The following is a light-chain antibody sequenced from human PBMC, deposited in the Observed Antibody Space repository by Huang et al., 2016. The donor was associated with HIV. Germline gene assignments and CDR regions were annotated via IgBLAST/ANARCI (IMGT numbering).Light chain of an antibody. V-gene: IGKV1-5*03. CDR2: KIS. Sequence: DIQMTQSPSTLSAFVGDRITTTCRASQNISSWLAWYQQKPGKAPKPLIYKISSLESGVPSRFSGSGSGTEFTLTISGLQPDDIGTYYCQYGETFGQGSKVEVK. CDR3: QYGET. J-gene: IGKJ1*01. CDR1: QNISSW.